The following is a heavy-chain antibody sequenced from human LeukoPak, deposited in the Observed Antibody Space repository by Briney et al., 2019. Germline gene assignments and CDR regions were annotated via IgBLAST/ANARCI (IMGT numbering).Heavy chain of an antibody. CDR3: AGGGCYDSSGRYYFDY. CDR2: INHSGST. V-gene: IGHV4-34*01. J-gene: IGHJ4*02. D-gene: IGHD3-22*01. CDR1: GGSFSGYY. Sequence: SETLSLTCAVYGGSFSGYYWSWIRQPPGKGLEWIGEINHSGSTNYNPSLKSRVTISVDTSKNQFSLKLSSVTAADTAVYYCAGGGCYDSSGRYYFDYWGQGTLVTVSS.